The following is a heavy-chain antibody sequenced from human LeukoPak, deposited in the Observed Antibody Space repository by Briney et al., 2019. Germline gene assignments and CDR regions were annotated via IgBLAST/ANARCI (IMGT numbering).Heavy chain of an antibody. CDR2: INPSGGST. CDR3: ARHKEVGDYYYFDY. Sequence: ASVKVSCKGSGCTYTSYYMHWVGQAPGQGLEWMGIINPSGGSTSYTQKFQGRVTMTRDTSTTTVYMELSSLRSQDTAVYYCARHKEVGDYYYFDYWGQGTLVTVSS. J-gene: IGHJ4*02. D-gene: IGHD2/OR15-2a*01. CDR1: GCTYTSYY. V-gene: IGHV1-46*01.